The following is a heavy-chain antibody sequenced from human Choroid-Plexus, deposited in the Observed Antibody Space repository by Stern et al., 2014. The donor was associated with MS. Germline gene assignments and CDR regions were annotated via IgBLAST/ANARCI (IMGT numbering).Heavy chain of an antibody. CDR3: AKDRQSLTYFFDH. D-gene: IGHD2-8*01. CDR2: VSYDGSNK. V-gene: IGHV3-30*18. Sequence: VQLVESGGGVAQPGRPLRLSCVASGFTFGSCAMHWVRQAPGKGLGWVAGVSYDGSNKYYADSVKGRFTISRDNSQNTLYMQMSSLRPEDTAVYYCAKDRQSLTYFFDHWGQGSLVTVSS. CDR1: GFTFGSCA. J-gene: IGHJ5*02.